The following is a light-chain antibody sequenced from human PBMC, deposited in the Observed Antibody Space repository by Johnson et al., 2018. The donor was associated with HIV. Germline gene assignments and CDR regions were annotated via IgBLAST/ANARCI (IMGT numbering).Light chain of an antibody. V-gene: IGLV1-51*01. CDR3: ATWDRSLTIGGV. Sequence: QLVLTQPPSVSAAPGQKVTVSCSGSSSNIGSNDVSWYQQFPGAAPKLLIYDNNKRPSGIPDRFSGSKSGPSATLGITGLKTGDEADYYCATWDRSLTIGGVFGTGTKVTVL. CDR1: SSNIGSND. J-gene: IGLJ1*01. CDR2: DNN.